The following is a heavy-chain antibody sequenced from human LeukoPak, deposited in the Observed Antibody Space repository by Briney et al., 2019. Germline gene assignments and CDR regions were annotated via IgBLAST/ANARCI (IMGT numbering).Heavy chain of an antibody. D-gene: IGHD1-1*01. CDR1: GDSISSYY. Sequence: PSGTLSLTCTVSGDSISSYYWSWIRQPPGKGLEWIGYIYYSGSTKYNPSLKSRITISVDTSKNQFSLKLSSVTAADTAVYYCARAGLDEYRQLYYFDYWGQGTLVTVSS. J-gene: IGHJ4*02. CDR3: ARAGLDEYRQLYYFDY. CDR2: IYYSGST. V-gene: IGHV4-59*01.